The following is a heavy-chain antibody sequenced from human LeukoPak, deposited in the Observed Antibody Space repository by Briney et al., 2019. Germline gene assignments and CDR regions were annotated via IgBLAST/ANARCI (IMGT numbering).Heavy chain of an antibody. CDR2: ISYDGSNK. Sequence: QSGGSLRLSCAASGFTFSSYAMHWVRQAPGKGLEWVAVISYDGSNKYYADSVKGRFTISRDNSKNTLYLQMNSLRAEDTAVYYCARDGESMVRGVTHRAWGYWGQGTLVTVSS. J-gene: IGHJ4*02. V-gene: IGHV3-30-3*01. D-gene: IGHD3-10*01. CDR3: ARDGESMVRGVTHRAWGY. CDR1: GFTFSSYA.